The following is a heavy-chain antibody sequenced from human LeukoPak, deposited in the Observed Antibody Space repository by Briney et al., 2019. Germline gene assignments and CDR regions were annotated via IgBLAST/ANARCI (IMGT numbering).Heavy chain of an antibody. V-gene: IGHV3-48*04. CDR2: ISSSSSTI. D-gene: IGHD3-22*01. CDR3: ARAQYYYDSSGLDY. J-gene: IGHJ4*02. Sequence: PGGSLRLSCAASGFTFNNCAMNWVRQAPGKGLEWVSYISSSSSTIYYADSVKGRFTISRDNAKNSLYLQMNSLRAEDTAVYYCARAQYYYDSSGLDYWGQGTLVTVSS. CDR1: GFTFNNCA.